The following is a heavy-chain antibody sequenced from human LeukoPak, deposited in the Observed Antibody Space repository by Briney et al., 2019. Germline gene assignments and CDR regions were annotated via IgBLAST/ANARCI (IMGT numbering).Heavy chain of an antibody. CDR1: GGSFSGSF. D-gene: IGHD3-22*01. CDR2: ITPSGST. Sequence: SETQPLTHVVYGGSFSGSFWSWIRQPPGKGLEWIGEITPSGSTNYSPSLKSRVSISIDTSKKKLSLRLTSVTAADSAVYYCASSLYYNSRYHSGKGTLATVSS. J-gene: IGHJ1*01. CDR3: ASSLYYNSRYH. V-gene: IGHV4-34*01.